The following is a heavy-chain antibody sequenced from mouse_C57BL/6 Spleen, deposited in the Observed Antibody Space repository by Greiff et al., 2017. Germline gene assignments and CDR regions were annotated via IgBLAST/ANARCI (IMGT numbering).Heavy chain of an antibody. D-gene: IGHD2-5*01. V-gene: IGHV6-6*01. Sequence: EVKLVESGGGLVQPGGSMKLSCAASGFTFSDAWMDWVRQSPEKGLEWVAEIRNKANNHATYYAESVKGRFTISRDDSKSSVYLQMNSLRAEDTGIYYCTRGNYSNYGVCLDYWGQGTTLTVSS. CDR3: TRGNYSNYGVCLDY. CDR1: GFTFSDAW. J-gene: IGHJ2*01. CDR2: IRNKANNHAT.